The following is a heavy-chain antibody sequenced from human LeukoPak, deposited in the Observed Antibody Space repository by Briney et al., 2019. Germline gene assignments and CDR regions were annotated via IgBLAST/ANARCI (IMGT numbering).Heavy chain of an antibody. D-gene: IGHD6-19*01. Sequence: QPGGSLRLSCAASGFTFSSYGMSWVRQAPGKGLEWVSAISGSGGSTYYADSVKGRFTISRDNSKNTLYLQMNSLRAEDTAVYYCAKDQAVAGISPVDYWGQGTLVTVSS. CDR1: GFTFSSYG. J-gene: IGHJ4*02. CDR2: ISGSGGST. V-gene: IGHV3-23*01. CDR3: AKDQAVAGISPVDY.